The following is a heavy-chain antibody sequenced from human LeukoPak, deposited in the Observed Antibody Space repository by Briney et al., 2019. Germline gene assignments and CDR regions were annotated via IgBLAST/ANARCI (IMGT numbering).Heavy chain of an antibody. V-gene: IGHV5-51*01. CDR2: IYPCDSET. J-gene: IGHJ4*02. Sequence: GESLKISCKGSGYSFTSYWIGWVRQMPPKGLEWRGSIYPCDSETSYSSAFQVKGTISANKAITTTYLQLSSLKASDTATYYCARLPLYRYGHYLDYWGQGTLVTVSS. CDR1: GYSFTSYW. CDR3: ARLPLYRYGHYLDY. D-gene: IGHD5-18*01.